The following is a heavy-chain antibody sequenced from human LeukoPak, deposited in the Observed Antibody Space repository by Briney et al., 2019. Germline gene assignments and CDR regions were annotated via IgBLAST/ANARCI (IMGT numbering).Heavy chain of an antibody. V-gene: IGHV3-21*01. CDR2: ISSSTSYI. CDR3: ARAGGSTVSHSDY. D-gene: IGHD4-17*01. Sequence: GSLRLSCAASGFTFSSYSMNWIRQAPGKGLEWVSSISSSTSYIYYADSVKGRFTISKDNARNSLYLQMNSLRAEDTAVYYCARAGGSTVSHSDYWGQGTLVTVSS. CDR1: GFTFSSYS. J-gene: IGHJ4*02.